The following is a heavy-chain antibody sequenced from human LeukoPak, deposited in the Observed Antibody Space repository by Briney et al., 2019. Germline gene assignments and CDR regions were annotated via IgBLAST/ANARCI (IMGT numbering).Heavy chain of an antibody. J-gene: IGHJ5*02. CDR2: IYYSGST. CDR3: ASYTGITIFGVAGGWFDP. Sequence: SETLSLTCTVSGGSISSYYWSWIRQPPGKGLEWIGYIYYSGSTNYNPSLKSRVTISVDTSKNQFSLKLSSVTAADTAVYYCASYTGITIFGVAGGWFDPWGQGTLVTVSS. V-gene: IGHV4-59*01. D-gene: IGHD3-3*01. CDR1: GGSISSYY.